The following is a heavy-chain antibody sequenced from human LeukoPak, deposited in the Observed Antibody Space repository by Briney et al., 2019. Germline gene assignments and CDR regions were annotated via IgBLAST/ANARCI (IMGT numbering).Heavy chain of an antibody. V-gene: IGHV3-23*01. D-gene: IGHD5-12*01. Sequence: GGSLRLSCAASGFTFSSYAMSWVRQAPGKGLEWVSAISGSGGSTYYADSVKGRFTISRDNSKNTLYLQMNSLGAEDTAVYYCAKGYSGYDQWRFDPWGQGTLVTVSS. CDR2: ISGSGGST. CDR3: AKGYSGYDQWRFDP. CDR1: GFTFSSYA. J-gene: IGHJ5*02.